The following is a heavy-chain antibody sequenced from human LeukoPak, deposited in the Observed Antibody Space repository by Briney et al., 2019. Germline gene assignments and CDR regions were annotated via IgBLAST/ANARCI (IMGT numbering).Heavy chain of an antibody. J-gene: IGHJ4*02. CDR2: IRYDGSNK. D-gene: IGHD5-12*01. CDR1: GFTFSSYG. Sequence: GGSLRLSCAASGFTFSSYGMHWVRQAPGKGLEWVAFIRYDGSNKYYADSVKGRFTISRDNSKNTLYLQMNSLRAEDTAVYYCAKDISGYEPCFDYWGQGTLVTVSS. V-gene: IGHV3-30*02. CDR3: AKDISGYEPCFDY.